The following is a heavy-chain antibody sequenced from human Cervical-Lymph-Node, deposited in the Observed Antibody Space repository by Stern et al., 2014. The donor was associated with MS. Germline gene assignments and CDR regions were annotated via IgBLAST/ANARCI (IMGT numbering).Heavy chain of an antibody. J-gene: IGHJ6*02. V-gene: IGHV4-59*01. Sequence: QLQLQESGPGLAKPSETLSLTCIVSGGSISSYYWSWIRQPPGKGLEWIGHIYFSGSTDYNPSLQSRVTMSADISKNQISLRLSSVTAADTAVYYCARAPYDFTNWYGMDVWGQGTTVTVSS. CDR1: GGSISSYY. CDR3: ARAPYDFTNWYGMDV. CDR2: IYFSGST. D-gene: IGHD1-1*01.